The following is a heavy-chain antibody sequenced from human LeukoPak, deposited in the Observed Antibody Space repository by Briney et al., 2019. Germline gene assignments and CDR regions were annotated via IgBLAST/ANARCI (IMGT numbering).Heavy chain of an antibody. CDR3: TTDARSGTFDY. Sequence: MSGGSLRLSCAASGFTFSNAWMSWVRQAPGKGLEWVGRIKSKTDGGTTDYAAPVKGRFTISRDDSKNTLYLQMNSLKTEDTAVYYCTTDARSGTFDYWGQGTLVTVSS. CDR2: IKSKTDGGTT. V-gene: IGHV3-15*01. D-gene: IGHD1-26*01. J-gene: IGHJ4*02. CDR1: GFTFSNAW.